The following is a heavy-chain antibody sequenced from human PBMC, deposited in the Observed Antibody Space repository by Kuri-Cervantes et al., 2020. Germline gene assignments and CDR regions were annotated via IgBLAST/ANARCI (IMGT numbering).Heavy chain of an antibody. D-gene: IGHD6-19*01. V-gene: IGHV3-21*01. Sequence: GSLRLSCAASGFTFSSYSMNWVRQAPGKGLEWVSSISSSSYIYYADSVKGRLTISRDNVKNSLYLQMNSLRAEDTAVYYCARAKYYSSGWYLGYWGQGTLVTVSS. CDR3: ARAKYYSSGWYLGY. CDR2: ISSSSYI. CDR1: GFTFSSYS. J-gene: IGHJ4*02.